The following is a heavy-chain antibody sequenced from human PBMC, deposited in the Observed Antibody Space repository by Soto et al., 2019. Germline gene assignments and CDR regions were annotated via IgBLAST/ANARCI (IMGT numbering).Heavy chain of an antibody. D-gene: IGHD2-15*01. CDR1: GYTFTSYG. J-gene: IGHJ4*02. V-gene: IGHV1-18*01. Sequence: QVQLVQSGAEVKKPGASVKVSCKASGYTFTSYGISWVRQAPGQGLEWMGRISGYNGNSNYAQNLQGRVTMTTDTSTSTTYMELRSLRSDDTAVYYCAREDIQDIVVVVVAPEGLGYWGQGTLVTVSS. CDR3: AREDIQDIVVVVVAPEGLGY. CDR2: ISGYNGNS.